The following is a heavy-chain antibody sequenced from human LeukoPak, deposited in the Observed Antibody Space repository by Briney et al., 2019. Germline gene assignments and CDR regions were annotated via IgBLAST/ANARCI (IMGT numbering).Heavy chain of an antibody. Sequence: GGSLRLSCAASGFTFDDYAMHWVRQAPGKGLEWVSGISWNSGSIGYADSVKGRFTISRDNSKNTLYLQMNSLRAEDTAVYYCAKYYYDSSGTLDYWGQGTLVTVSS. CDR2: ISWNSGSI. J-gene: IGHJ4*02. V-gene: IGHV3-9*01. CDR1: GFTFDDYA. D-gene: IGHD3-22*01. CDR3: AKYYYDSSGTLDY.